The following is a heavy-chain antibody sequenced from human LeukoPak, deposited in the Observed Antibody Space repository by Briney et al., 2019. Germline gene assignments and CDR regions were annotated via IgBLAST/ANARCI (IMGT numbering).Heavy chain of an antibody. V-gene: IGHV4-39*07. CDR3: ARIRVGYCSGGSCYSAGREYAFDI. Sequence: SETLSLTCTVSGGSISSSSYYWGWIRQPPGKGLEWIGSIYYSGSTYYNPSLKSRVTISVDTSKNQFSLKLSSVTAADTAVYYCARIRVGYCSGGSCYSAGREYAFDIWGQGTMVTVSS. CDR1: GGSISSSSYY. CDR2: IYYSGST. J-gene: IGHJ3*02. D-gene: IGHD2-15*01.